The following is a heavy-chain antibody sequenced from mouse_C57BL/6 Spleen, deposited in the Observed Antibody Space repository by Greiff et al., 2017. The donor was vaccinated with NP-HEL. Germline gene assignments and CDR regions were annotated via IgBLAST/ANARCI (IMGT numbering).Heavy chain of an antibody. V-gene: IGHV1-55*01. Sequence: QVQLKQPGAELVKPGASVKMSCKASGYTFTSYWITWVKQRPGQGLEWIGDIYPGSGSTNYNEKFKSKATLTVDTSSSTAYMQLSSLTSEDSAVYYCARSPLYYAMDYWGQGTSVTVSS. CDR3: ARSPLYYAMDY. CDR2: IYPGSGST. J-gene: IGHJ4*01. CDR1: GYTFTSYW.